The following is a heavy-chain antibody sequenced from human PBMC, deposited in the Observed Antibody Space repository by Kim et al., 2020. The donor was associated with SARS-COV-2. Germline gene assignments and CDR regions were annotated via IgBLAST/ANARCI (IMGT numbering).Heavy chain of an antibody. Sequence: GGSLRLSCAASGFTFSSYEMNWVRQAPGKGLEWVSYISSSGSTIYYADSVKGRFTISRDNAKNSLYLQMNSLRAEDTAVYYCAMLCSGGSCYPWGQGTLVTVSS. CDR2: ISSSGSTI. J-gene: IGHJ5*02. CDR3: AMLCSGGSCYP. CDR1: GFTFSSYE. D-gene: IGHD2-15*01. V-gene: IGHV3-48*03.